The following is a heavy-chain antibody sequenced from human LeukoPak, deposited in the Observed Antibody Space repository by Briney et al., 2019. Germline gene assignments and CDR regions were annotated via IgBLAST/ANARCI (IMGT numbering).Heavy chain of an antibody. D-gene: IGHD3-3*01. Sequence: SQTLSLTCTVSGGSISSGSYYWRWIRQPAGTGLEWIGRIYTSGSTNYNPSLKSRVTISVDTSKNQFSLKLSSVTAADTAVYYCAGTYDFWSGYCAFDIWGQGTMVTVSS. J-gene: IGHJ3*02. CDR2: IYTSGST. CDR3: AGTYDFWSGYCAFDI. CDR1: GGSISSGSYY. V-gene: IGHV4-61*02.